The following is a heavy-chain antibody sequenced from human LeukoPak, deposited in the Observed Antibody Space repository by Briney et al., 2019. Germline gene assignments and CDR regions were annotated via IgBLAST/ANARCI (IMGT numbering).Heavy chain of an antibody. D-gene: IGHD1-1*01. V-gene: IGHV3-23*01. CDR1: GFTFSTYV. CDR2: ISGSGGST. CDR3: AKGNWRYFDY. J-gene: IGHJ4*02. Sequence: GGSLRLSSAASGFTFSTYVMSWVRQAPGKGLEWVSAISGSGGSTYYADSVKGRFTISRDNSKNTLYLQMNSLGADDTAVYYCAKGNWRYFDYWGQGTLVTVSS.